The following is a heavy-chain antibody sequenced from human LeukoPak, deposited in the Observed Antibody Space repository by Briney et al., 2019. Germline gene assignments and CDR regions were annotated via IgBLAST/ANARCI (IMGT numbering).Heavy chain of an antibody. CDR2: IYYSGST. Sequence: SETLSLTCTVSGGSISSSSYYWGWIRQPPGKGLEWIGSIYYSGSTYYNPSLKSRVTISVDTSKNQFSLKLSSVTAADTAVYYCARDLQPYYYGSGSYNWGQGALVTVSS. CDR3: ARDLQPYYYGSGSYN. CDR1: GGSISSSSYY. D-gene: IGHD3-10*01. J-gene: IGHJ4*02. V-gene: IGHV4-39*07.